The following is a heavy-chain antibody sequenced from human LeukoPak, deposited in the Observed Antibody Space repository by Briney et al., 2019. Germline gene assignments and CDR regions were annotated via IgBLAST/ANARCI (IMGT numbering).Heavy chain of an antibody. CDR3: ARSSSDSGYDSNLDY. Sequence: GGSLRLSCAASGFTFSDYYMSWIRQAPGKGLEWVSYISSSGSTIYYADSVKGRFTISRDNAKNSLYLQMNSLRAEDTAVYYCARSSSDSGYDSNLDYWGQGTLVTVSS. CDR2: ISSSGSTI. J-gene: IGHJ4*02. V-gene: IGHV3-11*01. D-gene: IGHD5-12*01. CDR1: GFTFSDYY.